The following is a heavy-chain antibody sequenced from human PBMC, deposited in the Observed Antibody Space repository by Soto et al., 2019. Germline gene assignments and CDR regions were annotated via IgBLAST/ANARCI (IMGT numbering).Heavy chain of an antibody. J-gene: IGHJ6*02. Sequence: EVQLVESGGGLVQPGRSLRLSCAASGFTFDDYAMHWVLQAPGKGLEWVSGISWNSGSIGYADSVKGRFTISRDNAKNSLYLQMNSLRAEDTALYYCAKGDSSSHYYGMDVWGQGTTVTVSS. CDR2: ISWNSGSI. CDR1: GFTFDDYA. D-gene: IGHD6-6*01. V-gene: IGHV3-9*01. CDR3: AKGDSSSHYYGMDV.